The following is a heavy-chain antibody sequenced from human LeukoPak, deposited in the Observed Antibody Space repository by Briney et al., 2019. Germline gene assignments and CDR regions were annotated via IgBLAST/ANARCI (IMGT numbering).Heavy chain of an antibody. J-gene: IGHJ6*03. CDR2: INPNSGGT. CDR3: ARDIYYGSGNYIYYYYMDV. D-gene: IGHD3-10*01. CDR1: GYTFTGYY. Sequence: RASVRVSCKASGYTFTGYYMHWVRQAPGQGLEWMGWINPNSGGTNYAQKFQGRVTMTRDTSISTAYMELSRLRSDDTAVYYCARDIYYGSGNYIYYYYMDVWGKGTTVTVSS. V-gene: IGHV1-2*02.